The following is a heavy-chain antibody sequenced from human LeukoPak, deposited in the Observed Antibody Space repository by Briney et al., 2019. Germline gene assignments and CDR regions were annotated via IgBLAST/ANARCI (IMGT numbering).Heavy chain of an antibody. CDR3: ARDLKYCSGGSCYFSAFDI. D-gene: IGHD2-15*01. V-gene: IGHV1-2*02. CDR2: INPNSGGT. Sequence: ASVKVSCKASGYTFTGYYMHWVRQAPGQGLEWMGGINPNSGGTNYAQKFQGRVTMTRDTSISTAYMELSRLRSDDTAVYYCARDLKYCSGGSCYFSAFDIWGQGTMVTVSS. J-gene: IGHJ3*02. CDR1: GYTFTGYY.